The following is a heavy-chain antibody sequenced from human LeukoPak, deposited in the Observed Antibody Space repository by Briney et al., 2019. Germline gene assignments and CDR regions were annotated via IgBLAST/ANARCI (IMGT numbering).Heavy chain of an antibody. Sequence: GGSLRLSCTASGFTVSSNYMSWVRQAPGKGLEWLSVIYSGGNTYYAGSVKGRFTISRDNYKNTVYLQMTSLRAEDTAVYYCAKGGVDPHPIYWGRGTLVTVSS. J-gene: IGHJ4*02. V-gene: IGHV3-53*01. CDR3: AKGGVDPHPIY. CDR2: IYSGGNT. CDR1: GFTVSSNY. D-gene: IGHD5-12*01.